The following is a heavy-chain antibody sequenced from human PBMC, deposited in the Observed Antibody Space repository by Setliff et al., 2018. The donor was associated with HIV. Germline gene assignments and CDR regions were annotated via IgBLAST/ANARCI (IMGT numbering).Heavy chain of an antibody. CDR3: ARHGYYVAAGNWFDP. CDR1: GGSIINSNYY. Sequence: SETLSLTCTVTGGSIINSNYYWGWIRQPPGKGLEWIGSIFHTGNTDYNPSLNSRVTMSVDTSKNQFSLKVTSVTAADTAVYYCARHGYYVAAGNWFDPWGQGALVTVSS. V-gene: IGHV4-39*01. D-gene: IGHD1-26*01. CDR2: IFHTGNT. J-gene: IGHJ5*02.